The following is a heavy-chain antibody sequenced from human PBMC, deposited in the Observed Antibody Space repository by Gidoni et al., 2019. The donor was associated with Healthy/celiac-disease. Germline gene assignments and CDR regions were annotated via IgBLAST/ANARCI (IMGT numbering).Heavy chain of an antibody. D-gene: IGHD3-10*01. CDR1: GFTFSNAW. J-gene: IGHJ4*02. V-gene: IGHV3-15*01. CDR3: TTLLWFGELLFDY. Sequence: EVQLVESGGGLVTPGGSLRLSCAASGFTFSNAWMSWVRQAPGKGLEWVGRIKSITEGGTTDYAAPVKGRFTISRDDSKNTLYLQMNSLKTEDTAVYYCTTLLWFGELLFDYWGQGTLVTVSS. CDR2: IKSITEGGTT.